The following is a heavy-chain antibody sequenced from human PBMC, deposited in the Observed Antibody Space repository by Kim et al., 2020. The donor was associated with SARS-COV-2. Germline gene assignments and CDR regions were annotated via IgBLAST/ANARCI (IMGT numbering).Heavy chain of an antibody. CDR1: GFTFTNFA. CDR2: ITDSGGRA. J-gene: IGHJ4*02. CDR3: TKVLRGVITYFDY. D-gene: IGHD3-10*01. V-gene: IGHV3-23*01. Sequence: GGSLRLSCAASGFTFTNFAMNWVRQTPGKGLEWVSAITDSGGRAYYADSVKGRFTVSRDNSKNTLYLQMNSLRAEDTAVYYCTKVLRGVITYFDYWGQGTLVTVSS.